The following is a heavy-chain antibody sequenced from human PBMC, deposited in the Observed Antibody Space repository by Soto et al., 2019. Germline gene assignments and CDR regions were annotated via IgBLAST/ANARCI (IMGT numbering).Heavy chain of an antibody. CDR2: INAGSGNK. Sequence: RASVKVSCKASGYTFTSYAIHWVRQAPGQRLEWMGWINAGSGNKKYSQKFQGRVTITRETSASTAYMELSSLRSEDTAVYYCAREALSGTTGVNAFDIWGQGTLVTVSS. D-gene: IGHD1-7*01. V-gene: IGHV1-3*01. CDR3: AREALSGTTGVNAFDI. J-gene: IGHJ3*02. CDR1: GYTFTSYA.